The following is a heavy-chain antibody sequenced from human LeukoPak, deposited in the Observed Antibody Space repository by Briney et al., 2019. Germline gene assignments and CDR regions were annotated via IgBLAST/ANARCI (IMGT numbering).Heavy chain of an antibody. CDR2: IFHSGST. D-gene: IGHD5-24*01. J-gene: IGHJ3*01. CDR1: GGSVSRSDW. V-gene: IGHV4-4*02. Sequence: SGTLSLTCAVSGGSVSRSDWWSWGRQSPGKGLEWVGEIFHSGSTKYNPSLKSRVTISVDKSKNQFSLNLTSVTAADTAMYYSARDASLQTGAFDVWGQGTMVTVSS. CDR3: ARDASLQTGAFDV.